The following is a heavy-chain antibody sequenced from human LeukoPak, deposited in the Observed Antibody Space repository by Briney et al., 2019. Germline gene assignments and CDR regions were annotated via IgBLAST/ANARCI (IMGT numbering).Heavy chain of an antibody. V-gene: IGHV4-34*01. D-gene: IGHD6-19*01. CDR3: ARGFNSGWYVDD. CDR1: GGSFSGYY. Sequence: SETLSLTXAVSGGSFSGYYWSWICQPPGKGLEWIGEINHSGSTNYNPSLKSRVTISVEKSKNHFSLKLTSVTAADTAVYYCARGFNSGWYVDDWGQGTLVTVSS. CDR2: INHSGST. J-gene: IGHJ4*02.